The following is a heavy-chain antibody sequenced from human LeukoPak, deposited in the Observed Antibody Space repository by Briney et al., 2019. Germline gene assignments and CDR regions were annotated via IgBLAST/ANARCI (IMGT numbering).Heavy chain of an antibody. CDR3: ARDRGGGYMVFDY. D-gene: IGHD5-24*01. CDR1: GGSISSYY. Sequence: PSETLSLTCTVSGGSISSYYWSWIRQPPGKGLEWIAYISYSGGTNYNPSLKSRVTISVDTSKNQFSLKLNSVTAADTAVYFCARDRGGGYMVFDYWGQGTLVTVSS. V-gene: IGHV4-59*01. CDR2: ISYSGGT. J-gene: IGHJ4*02.